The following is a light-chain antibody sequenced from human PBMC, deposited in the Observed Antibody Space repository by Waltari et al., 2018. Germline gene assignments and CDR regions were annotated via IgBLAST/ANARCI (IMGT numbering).Light chain of an antibody. Sequence: EIVLTQSPGTLSLSPGERATLSCRASQSVSRALAWYQQNPGQVPRLLIYGASNRATGIPDRFSGSGSGTDFSLIISRPEPEDFAVYYCQHYVSLPVTFGQGTKVEIK. CDR1: QSVSRA. CDR2: GAS. CDR3: QHYVSLPVT. J-gene: IGKJ1*01. V-gene: IGKV3-20*01.